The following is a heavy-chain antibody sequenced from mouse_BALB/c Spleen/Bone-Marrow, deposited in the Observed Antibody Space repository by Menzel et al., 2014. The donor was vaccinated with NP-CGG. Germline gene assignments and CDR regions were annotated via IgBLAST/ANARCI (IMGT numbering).Heavy chain of an antibody. CDR3: ARYDGYFDY. V-gene: IGHV1-54*01. Sequence: VQLVESGAELVRPGTSVKVSCETSGYAFTDYLMEWLKQRPGQGLEWIGVINPGSGGTNYNEKFKDKATLTADKSSSTAYIQLSSLTSDDSAVYFCARYDGYFDYWGQGTTLTVSS. CDR2: INPGSGGT. J-gene: IGHJ2*01. CDR1: GYAFTDYL. D-gene: IGHD2-3*01.